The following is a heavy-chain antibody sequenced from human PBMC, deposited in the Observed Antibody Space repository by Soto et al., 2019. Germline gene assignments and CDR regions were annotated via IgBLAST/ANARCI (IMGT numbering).Heavy chain of an antibody. CDR3: TRDFCTGTSCYLGYFEH. CDR1: GLTFTTNY. J-gene: IGHJ1*01. D-gene: IGHD2-2*01. CDR2: INPGTGST. V-gene: IGHV1-46*03. Sequence: QAQLVQSGAEVKKPGASVQVSCTASGLTFTTNYIHWVRQAPGQGPEWMGMINPGTGSTTYAAKLQGRVAFTRDTSTSTVYMELSSLTSEDTAVYFCTRDFCTGTSCYLGYFEHWGQGSLVTVSS.